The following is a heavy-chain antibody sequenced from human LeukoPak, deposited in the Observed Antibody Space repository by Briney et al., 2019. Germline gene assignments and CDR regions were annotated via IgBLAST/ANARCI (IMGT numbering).Heavy chain of an antibody. Sequence: GGSLRLSCAASGFIFDDNGMGWARQAPGKGLEWGSSINWNGVSTGYADSVKGRFTSSRDNATNSLYLQMNSLTADETCLYYCARVRSSAYGDAFDIWGQGTMVTVSS. D-gene: IGHD3-22*01. J-gene: IGHJ3*02. V-gene: IGHV3-20*04. CDR3: ARVRSSAYGDAFDI. CDR2: INWNGVST. CDR1: GFIFDDNG.